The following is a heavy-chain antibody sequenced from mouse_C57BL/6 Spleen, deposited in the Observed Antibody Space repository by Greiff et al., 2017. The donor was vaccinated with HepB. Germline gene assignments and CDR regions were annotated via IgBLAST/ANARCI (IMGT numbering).Heavy chain of an antibody. CDR2: IDPSDSET. D-gene: IGHD1-1*01. V-gene: IGHV1-52*01. CDR3: ARNYGSIFDY. CDR1: GYTFTSYW. Sequence: QVQLKQPGAELVRPGSSVKLSCKASGYTFTSYWMHWVKQRPIQGLEWIGNIDPSDSETHYNQKFKDKATLTVDKSSSTAYMQLSSLTSEDSAVYYCARNYGSIFDYWGQGTTLTVSS. J-gene: IGHJ2*01.